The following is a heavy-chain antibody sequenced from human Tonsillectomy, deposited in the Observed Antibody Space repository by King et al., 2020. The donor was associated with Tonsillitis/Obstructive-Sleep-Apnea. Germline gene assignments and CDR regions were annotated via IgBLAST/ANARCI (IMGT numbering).Heavy chain of an antibody. J-gene: IGHJ6*03. V-gene: IGHV3-15*01. CDR3: TTAMDYYYYYMDV. CDR2: VKSKTDGGTT. CDR1: GFTFSNAW. D-gene: IGHD3-10*01. Sequence: VQLVESGGGLVKPGGSLRLSCAASGFTFSNAWMSWVRQAPGKGLEWVGRVKSKTDGGTTDYAAPVKGRFTLSRDDSKNTLYLQINSLKTEDTAVYYCTTAMDYYYYYMDVWGKGTTVTVSS.